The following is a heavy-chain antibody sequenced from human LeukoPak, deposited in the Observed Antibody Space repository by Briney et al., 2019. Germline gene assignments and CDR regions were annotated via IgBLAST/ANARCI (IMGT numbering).Heavy chain of an antibody. J-gene: IGHJ4*02. CDR3: AKDIRPYYDFWSGYDY. CDR1: GFTFSSYA. Sequence: GGSLRLSCAASGFTFSSYAMSWVRQAPGKGLEWVSAISGSGGSTYYADSVKGRFTISRDNSKNTLYLQMNNLRAEDTAVYYCAKDIRPYYDFWSGYDYWGQGTLVTVSS. V-gene: IGHV3-23*01. CDR2: ISGSGGST. D-gene: IGHD3-3*01.